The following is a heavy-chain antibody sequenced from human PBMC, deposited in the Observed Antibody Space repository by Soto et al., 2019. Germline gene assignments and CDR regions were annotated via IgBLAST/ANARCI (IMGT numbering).Heavy chain of an antibody. CDR2: IYYRGST. J-gene: IGHJ4*02. CDR3: ARHVNADYGFDY. CDR1: GDSITSYY. Sequence: PSETLSLTCTVSGDSITSYYWSWIRQPPGKGLEWIGYIYYRGSTNHNPSLKSRVTISVDTSKNQFSLKLSSVTAADTAVYYCARHVNADYGFDYWGQGTLVNVSS. D-gene: IGHD4-17*01. V-gene: IGHV4-59*08.